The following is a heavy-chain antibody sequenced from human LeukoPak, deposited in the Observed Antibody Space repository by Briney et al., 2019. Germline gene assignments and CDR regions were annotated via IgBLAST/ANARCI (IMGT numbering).Heavy chain of an antibody. J-gene: IGHJ6*02. CDR3: ATHDYDSSGFIPGCYYGMDV. V-gene: IGHV3-7*01. Sequence: AESLTLSCAASGFTFSSYCMSWVRQPPGKGLEWVAKIKQDGSEKYYVDSVTGRSTISRDNAKNSPYLQMNSLRAEDTAVYYRATHDYDSSGFIPGCYYGMDVWGQGTTVTVSS. CDR2: IKQDGSEK. D-gene: IGHD3-22*01. CDR1: GFTFSSYC.